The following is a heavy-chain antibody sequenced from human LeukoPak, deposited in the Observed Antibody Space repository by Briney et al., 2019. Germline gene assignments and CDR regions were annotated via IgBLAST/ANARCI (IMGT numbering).Heavy chain of an antibody. D-gene: IGHD2-15*01. CDR2: IKQDGSEK. V-gene: IGHV3-7*01. CDR3: ARDVVVVAATRYYYYGMDV. Sequence: QPGGSLRLSCAASGFTFSSYWMSWVRQAPGKGREWVANIKQDGSEKYYVDSVKGRFTISRDNAKNSLYLQMNSLRAEDTAVYYCARDVVVVAATRYYYYGMDVWGQGTTVTVYS. J-gene: IGHJ6*02. CDR1: GFTFSSYW.